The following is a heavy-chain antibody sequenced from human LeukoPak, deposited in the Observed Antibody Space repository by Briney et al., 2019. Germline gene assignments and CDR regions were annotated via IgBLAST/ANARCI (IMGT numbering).Heavy chain of an antibody. D-gene: IGHD2-2*01. J-gene: IGHJ6*03. CDR1: GFTFSTYA. CDR2: ITGSGGST. V-gene: IGHV3-23*01. Sequence: PGGSLRLSCAASGFTFSTYAMSWVRQAPGKGLEWVSAITGSGGSTYYADSVKGRFTISRDNSKNTLYLQMNSLRAEDTAVYHCAKDPTSCGQYYYSMDVWGKGTTVTVSS. CDR3: AKDPTSCGQYYYSMDV.